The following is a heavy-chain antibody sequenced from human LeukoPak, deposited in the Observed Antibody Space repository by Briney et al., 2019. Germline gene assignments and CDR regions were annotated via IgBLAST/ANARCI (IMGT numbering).Heavy chain of an antibody. D-gene: IGHD6-13*01. J-gene: IGHJ4*02. CDR3: AREYSSSWAPAVPFDY. CDR2: ISSSGSTI. CDR1: GFTFSDYY. Sequence: GGSLRLSCAASGFTFSDYYMSWIRQAPGKGLEWVSYISSSGSTIYYADSVKGRFTISRDNAKNSLYLQMNSLRAEDTAVYYCAREYSSSWAPAVPFDYWGQETLVTVSS. V-gene: IGHV3-11*01.